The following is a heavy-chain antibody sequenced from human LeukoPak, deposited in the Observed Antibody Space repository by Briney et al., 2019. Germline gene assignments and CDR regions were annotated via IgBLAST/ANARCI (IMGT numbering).Heavy chain of an antibody. Sequence: GGSLRLSCAASGFTFSDYYMSWIRQAPGKGLEGVSYISSSGSTIYYADPVKGRFTISRDNAKNSLYLQMNSLRAEDTAVYYCARDLAVTARPPYYYYGMDVWGQGTTVTVSS. CDR3: ARDLAVTARPPYYYYGMDV. CDR2: ISSSGSTI. D-gene: IGHD2-21*02. J-gene: IGHJ6*02. V-gene: IGHV3-11*01. CDR1: GFTFSDYY.